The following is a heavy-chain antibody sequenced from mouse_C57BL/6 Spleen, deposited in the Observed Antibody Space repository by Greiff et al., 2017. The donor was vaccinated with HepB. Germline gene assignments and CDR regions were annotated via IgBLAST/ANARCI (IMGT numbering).Heavy chain of an antibody. CDR3: ARGYGYDGAWFAY. V-gene: IGHV1-80*01. CDR1: GYAFSSYW. Sequence: QVQLQQSGAELVKPGASVKISCKASGYAFSSYWLNWVKQRPGKGLEWIGQIYPGDGDTNYNGTFKGKATLTADKSSSTAYMQLSSLTSEDSAVYFCARGYGYDGAWFAYWGQGTLVTVSA. J-gene: IGHJ3*01. CDR2: IYPGDGDT. D-gene: IGHD2-2*01.